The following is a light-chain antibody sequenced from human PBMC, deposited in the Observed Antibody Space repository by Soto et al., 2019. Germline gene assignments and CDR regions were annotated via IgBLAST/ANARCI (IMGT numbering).Light chain of an antibody. CDR1: QSISSTY. J-gene: IGKJ1*01. CDR3: QQYYASSWT. Sequence: EIVLTQSPGTLSLSPGERATLSCRASQSISSTYLAWYRQKPGQAPRLLIYAASSRATGIPDRFSGSGSGTDFPLTISRLAPEDFAVYYCQQYYASSWTFGQGTRVEIK. V-gene: IGKV3-20*01. CDR2: AAS.